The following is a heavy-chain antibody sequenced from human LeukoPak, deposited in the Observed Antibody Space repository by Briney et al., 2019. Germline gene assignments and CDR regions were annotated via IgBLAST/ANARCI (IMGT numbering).Heavy chain of an antibody. CDR1: GFTFDDYA. CDR2: ISWNSGSI. V-gene: IGHV3-9*01. J-gene: IGHJ4*02. D-gene: IGHD5-18*01. Sequence: GGSLRLSCAASGFTFDDYAMHWVRQAPGKGLEWVSGISWNSGSIGYADFVKGRFTISRDNAKNSLYLQMNSLRAEDTALYYCAKDHLADTAMVAVDYWGQGTLVTVSS. CDR3: AKDHLADTAMVAVDY.